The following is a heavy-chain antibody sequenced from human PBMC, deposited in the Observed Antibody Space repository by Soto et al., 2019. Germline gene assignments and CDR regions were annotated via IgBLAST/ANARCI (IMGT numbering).Heavy chain of an antibody. CDR1: GYTFTRSG. CDR2: ISTYNGDT. D-gene: IGHD5-12*01. V-gene: IGHV1-18*01. Sequence: GASVKVSCKASGYTFTRSGISWVRQAPGQGLEWMGWISTYNGDTNYAQTFQGRVTMTTDTSTSTVHMEVRSLSSDDTAVYYCAREGVAPYYYYGRGVWIQGSPVSVSS. CDR3: AREGVAPYYYYGRGV. J-gene: IGHJ6*02.